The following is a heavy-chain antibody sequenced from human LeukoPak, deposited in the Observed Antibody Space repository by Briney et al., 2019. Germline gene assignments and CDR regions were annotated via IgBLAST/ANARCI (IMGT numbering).Heavy chain of an antibody. CDR1: GFTFSDYY. CDR3: ARDNCQWLVIDY. Sequence: GGSLRVSCAASGFTFSDYYMSWIRQAPGKGLEWVSYISSSGSTIYYADSVKGRFTISRENAKNSLYLQMNSLRAEDTAVYYCARDNCQWLVIDYWGQGTLVTVSS. J-gene: IGHJ4*02. D-gene: IGHD6-19*01. V-gene: IGHV3-11*01. CDR2: ISSSGSTI.